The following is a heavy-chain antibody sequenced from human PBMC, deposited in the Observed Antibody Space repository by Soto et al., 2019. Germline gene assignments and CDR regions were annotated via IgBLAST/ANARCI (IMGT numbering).Heavy chain of an antibody. V-gene: IGHV4-34*01. D-gene: IGHD2-15*01. CDR2: INHSGST. J-gene: IGHJ3*02. CDR1: GGSFSGYY. CDR3: AREVVAASFGAFDI. Sequence: QVQLQQWGAGLLKPSETLSLTCAVYGGSFSGYYWSWIRQPPGKGLEWIGEINHSGSTNYNPSLKSRVTXXVXTXXNQFSLKLSSVTAADTAVYYCAREVVAASFGAFDIWGQGTMVTVSS.